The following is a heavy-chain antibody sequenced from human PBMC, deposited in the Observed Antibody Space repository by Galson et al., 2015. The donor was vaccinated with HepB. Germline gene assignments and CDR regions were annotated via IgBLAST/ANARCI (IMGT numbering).Heavy chain of an antibody. CDR3: ARESSDTAMVRYGWFDP. Sequence: SLRLSCAASGFTFSSYSMNWVRQAPGKGLEWVSYISSSSSTIYYADSVKGRFTISRGNAKNSLYLQMNSLRAEDTAVYYCARESSDTAMVRYGWFDPWGQGTLVTVSS. CDR2: ISSSSSTI. CDR1: GFTFSSYS. V-gene: IGHV3-48*01. J-gene: IGHJ5*02. D-gene: IGHD5-18*01.